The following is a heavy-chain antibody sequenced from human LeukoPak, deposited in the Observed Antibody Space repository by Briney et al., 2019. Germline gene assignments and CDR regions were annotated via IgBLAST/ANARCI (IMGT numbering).Heavy chain of an antibody. V-gene: IGHV4-39*07. Sequence: ETLSLTCSVSGGSIRSTTYYWGWIRQPPGKGLEWIGSIYYSGSTYYNPSLKSRVTISVDTSKNQFSLKLSSVTAADTAVYYCAISRNRHLDYWGQGTLVTVSS. J-gene: IGHJ4*02. D-gene: IGHD1-14*01. CDR3: AISRNRHLDY. CDR1: GGSIRSTTYY. CDR2: IYYSGST.